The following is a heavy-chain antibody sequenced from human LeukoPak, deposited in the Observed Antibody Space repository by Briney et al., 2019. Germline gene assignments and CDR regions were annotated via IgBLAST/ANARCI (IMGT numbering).Heavy chain of an antibody. CDR3: AREGRGYRGLDC. CDR2: ISGSGTTI. CDR1: GFTFSDYY. Sequence: GGSLRLSCAVSGFTFSDYYMSWIRQAPGKGLECISYISGSGTTIYYADSVRGRFTISRDNAKNSLSLQMNSLRAEDTAVYYCAREGRGYRGLDCWGQGSLATVSS. D-gene: IGHD3-22*01. V-gene: IGHV3-11*01. J-gene: IGHJ4*02.